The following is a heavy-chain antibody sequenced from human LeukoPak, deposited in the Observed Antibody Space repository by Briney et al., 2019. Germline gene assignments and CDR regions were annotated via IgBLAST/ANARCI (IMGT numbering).Heavy chain of an antibody. V-gene: IGHV4-34*01. D-gene: IGHD3-10*01. Sequence: SETLSLTCAVYGGSFSGYYWSWIRQPPGKGLEWIGEINHSGSTNYNPSLKSRVTISVDTSKNQFSLKLSSVTAADTAVYYCARLWYYYGSESPLDYWGQGTLVTVSS. J-gene: IGHJ4*02. CDR2: INHSGST. CDR3: ARLWYYYGSESPLDY. CDR1: GGSFSGYY.